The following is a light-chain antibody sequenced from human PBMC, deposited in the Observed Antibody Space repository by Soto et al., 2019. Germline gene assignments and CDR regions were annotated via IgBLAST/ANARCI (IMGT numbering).Light chain of an antibody. J-gene: IGLJ2*01. Sequence: QSALTQPASVSGSPGQSITISCTGTSSDVGGYDLVSWYQHHPGTAPKLILYEVTKRPSGVSNRFSGSKSGNTASLTISGLQAEDEAHYYCCSYAGSDTMLFGGGTKLTVL. CDR1: SSDVGGYDL. V-gene: IGLV2-23*02. CDR2: EVT. CDR3: CSYAGSDTML.